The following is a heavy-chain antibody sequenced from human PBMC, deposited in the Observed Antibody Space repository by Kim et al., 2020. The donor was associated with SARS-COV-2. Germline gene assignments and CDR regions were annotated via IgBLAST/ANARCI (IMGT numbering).Heavy chain of an antibody. D-gene: IGHD6-13*01. J-gene: IGHJ5*02. CDR3: ARGQPKPGIAAA. Sequence: SVSVSCKASGGTFSSYAISWVRQAPGQGLEWMGGIIPIFGTANYAQKFQGRVTITADESTSTAYMELSSLRSEDTAVYYCARGQPKPGIAAAWGQGTLVTVSS. CDR1: GGTFSSYA. V-gene: IGHV1-69*13. CDR2: IIPIFGTA.